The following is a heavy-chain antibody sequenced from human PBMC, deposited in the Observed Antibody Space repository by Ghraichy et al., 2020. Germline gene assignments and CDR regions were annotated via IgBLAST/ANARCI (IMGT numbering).Heavy chain of an antibody. CDR2: IRYDGSNK. CDR3: AKDGVEMATIDY. CDR1: GFTFSSYG. Sequence: GGSLRLSCAASGFTFSSYGMHWVRQAPGKGLEWVAFIRYDGSNKYYADSVKGRFTISRDNSKNTLYLQMNSLRAEDTAVYYCAKDGVEMATIDYWGQGTLVTVSS. D-gene: IGHD5-24*01. J-gene: IGHJ4*02. V-gene: IGHV3-30*02.